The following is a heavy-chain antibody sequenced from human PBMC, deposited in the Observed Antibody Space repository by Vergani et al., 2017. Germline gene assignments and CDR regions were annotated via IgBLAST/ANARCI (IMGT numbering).Heavy chain of an antibody. CDR1: GFTFRNYA. CDR3: TKGSRGYTGYFFDY. J-gene: IGHJ4*02. Sequence: EVQLLESGGGLAQPGGSLRLSCAASGFTFRNYAMTWVRQAPGKGLEWVSIIRDNGATPYYADSVKGRFIITRDNSKNTLHLQMNSLRADDTAVYYCTKGSRGYTGYFFDYWGQGTLATVSS. CDR2: IRDNGATP. V-gene: IGHV3-23*01. D-gene: IGHD5-12*01.